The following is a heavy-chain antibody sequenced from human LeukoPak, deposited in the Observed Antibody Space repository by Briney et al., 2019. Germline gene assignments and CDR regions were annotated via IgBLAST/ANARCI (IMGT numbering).Heavy chain of an antibody. CDR1: GYTFSGYY. D-gene: IGHD1-1*01. CDR3: ARSQLERRSGFDS. V-gene: IGHV1-2*02. CDR2: INPNSGGT. J-gene: IGHJ4*02. Sequence: GASVKVSCKASGYTFSGYYMHWVRQAPGQRLEWMGWINPNSGGTNYAQKFQGRVTMTRDTSISTAYMELSRLRSDDTAVYYCARSQLERRSGFDSWGQGTLVTVSS.